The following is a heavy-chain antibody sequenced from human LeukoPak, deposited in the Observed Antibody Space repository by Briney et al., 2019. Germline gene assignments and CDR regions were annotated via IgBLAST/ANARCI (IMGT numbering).Heavy chain of an antibody. V-gene: IGHV3-30-3*01. CDR2: ISYDGSNK. CDR1: GFTFSSYA. D-gene: IGHD3-3*01. Sequence: GGSLRLSCAASGFTFSSYAMHWVRQAPGKGLEWVAVISYDGSNKYYADSVKGRFTISRDNSKNTLYLQMNSLRAEDTAVYYCARDDYDFWSGYSGPNYYYYYYMDVWGKGTTVTVSS. J-gene: IGHJ6*03. CDR3: ARDDYDFWSGYSGPNYYYYYYMDV.